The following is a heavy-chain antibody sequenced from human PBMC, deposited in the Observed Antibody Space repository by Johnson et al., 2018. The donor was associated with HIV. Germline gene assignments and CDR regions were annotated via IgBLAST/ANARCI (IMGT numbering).Heavy chain of an antibody. Sequence: AHLVESGGGVIRPGGSLRLSCAASGSTFDEYAMSWVRQGPGTGPEWVSGINWNGGRIGYAGSVKGRFTISRDNAKNSLYLQMNSLRTEDTALYYCAKEARWSYSRAQSISDAFDIWGQGTMVTVSS. CDR1: GSTFDEYA. V-gene: IGHV3-20*04. D-gene: IGHD1-26*01. J-gene: IGHJ3*02. CDR2: INWNGGRI. CDR3: AKEARWSYSRAQSISDAFDI.